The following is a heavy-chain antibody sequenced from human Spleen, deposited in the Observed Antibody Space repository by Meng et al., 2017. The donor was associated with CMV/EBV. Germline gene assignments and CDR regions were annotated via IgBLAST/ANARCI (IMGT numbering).Heavy chain of an antibody. CDR1: FAFSHYV. CDR2: IRNGGSSK. V-gene: IGHV3-30*02. J-gene: IGHJ4*02. CDR3: AKRADYSDTSNYYSLDY. D-gene: IGHD3-22*01. Sequence: FAFSHYVMHWVRQAPGKGLECVAAIRNGGSSKYYTDSVKGRFTLSRDNSKNTLYLQMTSLRAEDTAVYFCAKRADYSDTSNYYSLDYWGQGTLVTVSS.